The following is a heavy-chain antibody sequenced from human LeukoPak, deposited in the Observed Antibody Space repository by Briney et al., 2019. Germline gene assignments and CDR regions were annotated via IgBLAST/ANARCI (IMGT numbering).Heavy chain of an antibody. D-gene: IGHD2-15*01. CDR3: AKAGAVVVVAAKYFDY. J-gene: IGHJ4*02. CDR1: GFTFSSYG. Sequence: GGSLRLSCAAPGFTFSSYGIHWVRQAPGKGLEWVAFIRYDGSNKYYADSVKGRFTISRDNSKNTPYLQMNSLRAEDTAVYYCAKAGAVVVVAAKYFDYWGQGTLVTVSS. V-gene: IGHV3-30*02. CDR2: IRYDGSNK.